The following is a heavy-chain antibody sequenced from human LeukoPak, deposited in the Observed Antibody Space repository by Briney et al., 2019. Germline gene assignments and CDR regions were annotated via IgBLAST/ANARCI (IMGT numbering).Heavy chain of an antibody. Sequence: SETLSLTCTVSGGSISSSSYYWGWIRQPPGKGLEWIGSIYYSGSTYYNPSLKSRVTISVDTSKNQFSLKLSSVTAADTAVYYCARDKKGQWLGIKDYWGQGTLVTVSS. CDR2: IYYSGST. CDR3: ARDKKGQWLGIKDY. V-gene: IGHV4-39*07. CDR1: GGSISSSSYY. D-gene: IGHD6-19*01. J-gene: IGHJ4*02.